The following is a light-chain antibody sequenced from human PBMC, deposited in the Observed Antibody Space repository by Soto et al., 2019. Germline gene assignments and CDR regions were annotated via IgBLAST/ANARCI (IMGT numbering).Light chain of an antibody. J-gene: IGKJ4*01. CDR3: QQRYGFPLT. CDR1: QGISSY. V-gene: IGKV1-9*01. CDR2: GTS. Sequence: DIQLTQSPPFLSASVGDRVTITCRASQGISSYLNWYQLKPGKAPKLLIYGTSSLQSGVPSRFSGSGSGTDFTLTISSLQPEDFAVYYCQQRYGFPLTFGGGTTVEI.